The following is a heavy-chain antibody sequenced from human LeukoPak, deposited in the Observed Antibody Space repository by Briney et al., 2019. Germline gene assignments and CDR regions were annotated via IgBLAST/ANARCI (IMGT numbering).Heavy chain of an antibody. CDR3: AKGISGYYYYGMDV. CDR2: ISGSGGST. Sequence: GGSLRLSCVASGFTFSSYAMSWVRQAPGKGLEWVSAISGSGGSTYYADSVKGRFTISRDNSKNTLYLQMNSLRAEDTAVYYCAKGISGYYYYGMDVWGQGTTVTVSS. CDR1: GFTFSSYA. V-gene: IGHV3-23*01. D-gene: IGHD3-10*01. J-gene: IGHJ6*02.